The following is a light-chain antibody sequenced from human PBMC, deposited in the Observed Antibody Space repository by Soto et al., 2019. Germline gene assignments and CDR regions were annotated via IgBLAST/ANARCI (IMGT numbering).Light chain of an antibody. CDR2: DAS. V-gene: IGKV3-11*01. Sequence: EIVLTKSPATLYLSPGERATLSCRASQSVNSNLAWYQQKPGQAPRLLIFDASNRATGIPARFSGSGSGTDFTLTISSREPEDFAVYYCQQRSNWPPYTFGQGTKLEIK. J-gene: IGKJ2*01. CDR1: QSVNSN. CDR3: QQRSNWPPYT.